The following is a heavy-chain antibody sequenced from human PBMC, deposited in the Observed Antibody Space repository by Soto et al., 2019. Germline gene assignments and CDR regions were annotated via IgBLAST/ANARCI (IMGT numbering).Heavy chain of an antibody. J-gene: IGHJ3*02. CDR1: GFTFSSYG. V-gene: IGHV3-33*01. Sequence: QVQLVESGGGVVQPGRSLRLSCAASGFTFSSYGMHWVRQAPGKGLEWVAVIWYDGSNKYYADSVKGRFTISRDNSKNTLYLQMNSLRAEDTAVYYCARPSTYYYDSSGYYAFDIWGQGTMVTVS. D-gene: IGHD3-22*01. CDR3: ARPSTYYYDSSGYYAFDI. CDR2: IWYDGSNK.